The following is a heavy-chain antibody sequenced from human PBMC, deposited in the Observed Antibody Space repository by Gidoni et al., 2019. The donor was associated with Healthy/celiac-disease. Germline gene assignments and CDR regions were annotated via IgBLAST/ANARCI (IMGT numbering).Heavy chain of an antibody. CDR3: TRGRSRGSFRTMEFDY. CDR2: IRSKAYGGTT. D-gene: IGHD2-15*01. Sequence: EVQLVESGGGLVKPGRSLRLSCTASGFTFGDYAMSWFRQAPGKGLEWVGFIRSKAYGGTTEYAASVKGRFTISRDDSKSIAYLQMNSLKTEDTAVYYCTRGRSRGSFRTMEFDYWGQGTLVTVSS. CDR1: GFTFGDYA. V-gene: IGHV3-49*05. J-gene: IGHJ4*02.